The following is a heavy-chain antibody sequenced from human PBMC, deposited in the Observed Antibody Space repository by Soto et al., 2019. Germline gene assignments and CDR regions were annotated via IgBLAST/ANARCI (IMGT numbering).Heavy chain of an antibody. CDR3: ARHSRGIVVVPAAITKTYYYYYMGV. CDR1: GYRFTSYW. D-gene: IGHD2-2*02. Sequence: PGESLKISCTVSGYRFTSYWIGWVRQMPGKGLEWMGIIYPGDSDTRYSPSFQGQVTISADKSISTAYLQWSSLKASDTAMYYCARHSRGIVVVPAAITKTYYYYYMGVWGKGTTVTVSS. J-gene: IGHJ6*03. V-gene: IGHV5-51*01. CDR2: IYPGDSDT.